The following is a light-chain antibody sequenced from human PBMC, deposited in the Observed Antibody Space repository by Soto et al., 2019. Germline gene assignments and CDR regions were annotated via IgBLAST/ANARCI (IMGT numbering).Light chain of an antibody. CDR3: LQDINYPWT. J-gene: IGKJ1*01. CDR1: QDVGKW. V-gene: IGKV1-12*01. Sequence: DIQIKQSPPSVSASVGDRVTISCRASQDVGKWLAWYQQKPGKAPTLLIYGASNLQSGVPPRFSGSGSGTDFTLAISSLQPEDSATYYCLQDINYPWTFGQGTKVDI. CDR2: GAS.